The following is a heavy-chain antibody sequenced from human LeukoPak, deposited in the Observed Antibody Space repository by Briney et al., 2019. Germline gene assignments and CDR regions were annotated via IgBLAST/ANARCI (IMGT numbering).Heavy chain of an antibody. D-gene: IGHD6-13*01. CDR2: ISGSGGST. CDR1: GFTFSSYW. Sequence: GGSLRLSCAASGFTFSSYWMHWVRQSPGKGLEWVSGISGSGGSTYYADSVKGRFTISRDNSRNTLYLQMNSPRAEDTAVYYCAILPGYSSGWYEVNYWGQGTLVTVSS. J-gene: IGHJ4*02. CDR3: AILPGYSSGWYEVNY. V-gene: IGHV3-23*01.